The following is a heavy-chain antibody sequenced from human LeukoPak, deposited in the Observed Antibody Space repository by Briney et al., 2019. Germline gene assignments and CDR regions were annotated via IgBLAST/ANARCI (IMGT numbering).Heavy chain of an antibody. D-gene: IGHD2-21*02. J-gene: IGHJ4*02. Sequence: GGSLRLSCAASGFTFSSYGMHWVRQAPGKGLEWVAFIQYDGSNKYYADSVKGRFTISRDNSKNTLYLQMNSLRAEDTAVYYCANWVTADWGQGTLVTVSS. V-gene: IGHV3-30*02. CDR3: ANWVTAD. CDR1: GFTFSSYG. CDR2: IQYDGSNK.